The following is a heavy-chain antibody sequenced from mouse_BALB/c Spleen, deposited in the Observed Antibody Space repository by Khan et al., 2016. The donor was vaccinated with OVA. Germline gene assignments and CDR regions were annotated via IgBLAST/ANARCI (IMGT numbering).Heavy chain of an antibody. Sequence: QVQLQQSGPGLVQPSQSLSITCTVSGFSLTSYGVHWVRQPPGKGLEWLGVIWSGGSTDYDAAFIYRLNISKDNSKSQVFFTMNSLQADDTAIYYCARFYDYEGYFDVWGPGTTVTVSS. CDR2: IWSGGST. CDR1: GFSLTSYG. D-gene: IGHD2-4*01. CDR3: ARFYDYEGYFDV. J-gene: IGHJ1*01. V-gene: IGHV2-4*02.